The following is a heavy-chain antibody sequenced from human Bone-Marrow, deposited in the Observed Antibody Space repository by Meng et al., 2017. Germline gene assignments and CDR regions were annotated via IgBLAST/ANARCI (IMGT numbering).Heavy chain of an antibody. J-gene: IGHJ4*02. CDR2: MYYSGNI. Sequence: QLQLQESGPGLVRPSETLSLLCPAPGDSISSSNYDWGWIRQPPGKGLEWIGSMYYSGNIYYNPSLKSRVTISVDTSKNQFSLKVSSVTAADTAVFYCARHKGHSYGYLYFDYWGQGALVTVSS. D-gene: IGHD5-18*01. CDR1: GDSISSSNYD. CDR3: ARHKGHSYGYLYFDY. V-gene: IGHV4-39*01.